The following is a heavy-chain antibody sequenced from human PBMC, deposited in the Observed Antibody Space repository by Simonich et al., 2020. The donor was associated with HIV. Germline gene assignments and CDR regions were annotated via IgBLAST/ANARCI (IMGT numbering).Heavy chain of an antibody. CDR3: ARHSRGYLYGFFDY. J-gene: IGHJ4*02. V-gene: IGHV4-34*01. CDR2: INHSGNI. CDR1: DGSFSGYQ. Sequence: QVQLQQWGAGLLKPSETLSLTCAVYDGSFSGYQWSWIRQPPEKGLEWIGEINHSGNINYHPSLKSRVTISVDTSNNQFSLKLSSVTAADTAVYYCARHSRGYLYGFFDYWGQGTLVTVSS. D-gene: IGHD2-2*02.